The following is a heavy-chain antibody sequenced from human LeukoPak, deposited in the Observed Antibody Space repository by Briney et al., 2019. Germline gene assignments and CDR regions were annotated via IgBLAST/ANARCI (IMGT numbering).Heavy chain of an antibody. Sequence: PSETLSLTCTVSGGSISSSSYYWGWIRQPPGKGLEWIGSIYYSGSTYYNPSLKSRVTISVDTSKNQFSLKLSSVTAADTAVYYCARVTLMIVVVIDAFDIWGQGTMVTVSS. CDR2: IYYSGST. CDR1: GGSISSSSYY. D-gene: IGHD3-22*01. J-gene: IGHJ3*02. CDR3: ARVTLMIVVVIDAFDI. V-gene: IGHV4-39*07.